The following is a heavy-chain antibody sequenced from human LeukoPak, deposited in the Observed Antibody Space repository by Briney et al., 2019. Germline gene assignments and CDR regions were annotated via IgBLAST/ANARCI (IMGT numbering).Heavy chain of an antibody. CDR2: IYYSGST. V-gene: IGHV4-31*03. D-gene: IGHD2-21*01. J-gene: IGHJ4*02. Sequence: SETLSLTCTVSGGSISSGGYYWSWIRQHPGKGLEWIGYIYYSGSTYYNPSHKSRVTISVDTSKNQFSLKLSSVTAADTAVYYCARGSSAYCGGDCYDYWGQGTLVTVSS. CDR1: GGSISSGGYY. CDR3: ARGSSAYCGGDCYDY.